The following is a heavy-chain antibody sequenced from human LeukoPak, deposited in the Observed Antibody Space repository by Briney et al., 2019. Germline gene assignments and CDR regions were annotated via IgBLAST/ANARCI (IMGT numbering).Heavy chain of an antibody. CDR3: AKSLSGTYSYYFDY. D-gene: IGHD3-10*01. CDR1: GFTFSGSA. CDR2: IRSKANSYAT. V-gene: IGHV3-73*01. Sequence: PGGSLRLSCAASGFTFSGSAMHWVRQAPGKGLEWVGRIRSKANSYATGYAVSVEGRFTISRDNSKNTLFLQMNALRVEDTAVYYCAKSLSGTYSYYFDYWGQGTLVTVSS. J-gene: IGHJ4*02.